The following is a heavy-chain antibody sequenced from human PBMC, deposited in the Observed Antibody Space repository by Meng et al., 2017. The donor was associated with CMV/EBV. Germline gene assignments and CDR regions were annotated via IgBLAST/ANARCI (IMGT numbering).Heavy chain of an antibody. V-gene: IGHV4-59*01. CDR2: IYYSGST. CDR3: ARYSSSWYPLFDY. Sequence: GSLRLSCTVSGGSIGSYYWSWIRQPPGKGLEWIGYIYYSGSTNYNPSLKSRVTISVDTSKNQFSLKLSSVTAADTAVYYCARYSSSWYPLFDYWGQGTLVTVSS. J-gene: IGHJ4*02. CDR1: GGSIGSYY. D-gene: IGHD6-13*01.